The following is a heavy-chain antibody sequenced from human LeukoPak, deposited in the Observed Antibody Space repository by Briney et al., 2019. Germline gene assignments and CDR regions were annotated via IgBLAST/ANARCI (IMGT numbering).Heavy chain of an antibody. CDR2: ISSSSSYI. D-gene: IGHD6-6*01. CDR1: GFTFSSYS. CDR3: ARDESYGSSLDY. Sequence: GGSLRLSCAASGFTFSSYSMNWVRQAPGKGLEWVSSISSSSSYIYYADSVKGRFTISRDNAKNSLYLQMNSLRVADTGVYYCARDESYGSSLDYWGQGILVTVSS. V-gene: IGHV3-21*01. J-gene: IGHJ4*02.